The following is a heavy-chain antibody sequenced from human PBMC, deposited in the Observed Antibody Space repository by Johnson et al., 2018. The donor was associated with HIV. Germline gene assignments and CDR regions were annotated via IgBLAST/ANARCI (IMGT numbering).Heavy chain of an antibody. J-gene: IGHJ3*02. CDR2: IYSGGST. D-gene: IGHD5-18*01. CDR3: ARDTAMVHDAFDI. CDR1: GFTVSSTY. Sequence: VQLVESGGGLVQPGGSLRLSCVASGFTVSSTYMSWVRQAPGKGLDWVSVIYSGGSTYYADSVKCRFTISRDNSKNTLYLQMNSLRAEDTAVYYCARDTAMVHDAFDIWGQGTMVTVSS. V-gene: IGHV3-66*01.